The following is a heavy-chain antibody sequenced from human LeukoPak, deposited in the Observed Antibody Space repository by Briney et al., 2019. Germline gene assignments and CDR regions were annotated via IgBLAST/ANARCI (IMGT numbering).Heavy chain of an antibody. CDR2: IYYSGST. CDR3: ARADYYDSSGYLDAFDI. D-gene: IGHD3-22*01. Sequence: SETLPLTCTVSGGSISSYYWSWIRQPPGKGLERIGYIYYSGSTNYNPSLKSRVTISVDTSKNQFSLKLSSVTAADTAVYYCARADYYDSSGYLDAFDIWGQGTMVTVSS. J-gene: IGHJ3*02. V-gene: IGHV4-59*01. CDR1: GGSISSYY.